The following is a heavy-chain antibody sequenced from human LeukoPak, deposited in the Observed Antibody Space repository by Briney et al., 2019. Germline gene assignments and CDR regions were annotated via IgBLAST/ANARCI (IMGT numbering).Heavy chain of an antibody. Sequence: SETLSLTCTVSGGSISSYYWSWIRQPPGKGLEWIGYIYYSGSTNYNPSLKSRVTISVDTSKNQFSLKLSSVTAADTAVYYCARGITMVRGVIYTTWFDPWGQGTLVTVSS. CDR3: ARGITMVRGVIYTTWFDP. D-gene: IGHD3-10*01. CDR1: GGSISSYY. V-gene: IGHV4-59*01. CDR2: IYYSGST. J-gene: IGHJ5*02.